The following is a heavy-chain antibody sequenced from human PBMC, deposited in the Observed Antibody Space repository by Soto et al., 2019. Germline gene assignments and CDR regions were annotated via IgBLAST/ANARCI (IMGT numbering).Heavy chain of an antibody. CDR2: IIPILGIA. CDR3: ARVMNYYDSSGYPLNWFDP. Sequence: ASVKVSCKASGGTFSSYTISWVRQAPGQGLEWMGRIIPILGIANYAQKFQGRVTITADKSTSTAYMELSSLRSEDTAVYYCARVMNYYDSSGYPLNWFDPWGQGTLVTVS. J-gene: IGHJ5*02. V-gene: IGHV1-69*02. D-gene: IGHD3-22*01. CDR1: GGTFSSYT.